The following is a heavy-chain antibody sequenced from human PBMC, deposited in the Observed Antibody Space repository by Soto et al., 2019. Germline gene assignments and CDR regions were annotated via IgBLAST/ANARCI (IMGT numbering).Heavy chain of an antibody. CDR3: ARMASAGTLNWFDP. D-gene: IGHD6-13*01. J-gene: IGHJ5*02. CDR1: GYTFINFD. CDR2: MNPGSGKT. V-gene: IGHV1-8*02. Sequence: GASVKVSCKASGYTFINFDISWVRQATGQGLEWMGWMNPGSGKTGYANKFQGRVTMTRDASTGTAHLELSSLTSEDTAVYYCARMASAGTLNWFDPWGQGPLVTVSS.